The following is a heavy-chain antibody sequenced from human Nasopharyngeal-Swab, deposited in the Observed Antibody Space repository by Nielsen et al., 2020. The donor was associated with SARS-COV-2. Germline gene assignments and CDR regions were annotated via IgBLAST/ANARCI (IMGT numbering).Heavy chain of an antibody. V-gene: IGHV4-31*03. D-gene: IGHD3-16*02. CDR2: IHYTGKT. Sequence: SETLSLTCTVSGGSISSDNYFWSWIRQRPGKGLEWIGYIHYTGKTYYNPSLESRLTISLDTSRNQFSLMLRSVTAGDTAVYYCAREVINQAVSDAFDFWGQGTMVTVSS. CDR1: GGSISSDNYF. J-gene: IGHJ3*01. CDR3: AREVINQAVSDAFDF.